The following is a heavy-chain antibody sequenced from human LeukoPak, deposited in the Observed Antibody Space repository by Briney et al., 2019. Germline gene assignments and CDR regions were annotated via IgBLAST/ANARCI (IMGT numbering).Heavy chain of an antibody. CDR1: GGSISSGSYY. J-gene: IGHJ3*02. CDR3: ARDKATDFWSGYASYDAFDI. Sequence: SQTLSLTCTVSGGSISSGSYYWSWIRQPAGKGLEWIGRIHTSGSTNYNPSLKSRVTISVDTSKNQFSLKLSSVTAADTAVYYCARDKATDFWSGYASYDAFDIWGQGTMVTVSS. D-gene: IGHD3-3*01. V-gene: IGHV4-61*02. CDR2: IHTSGST.